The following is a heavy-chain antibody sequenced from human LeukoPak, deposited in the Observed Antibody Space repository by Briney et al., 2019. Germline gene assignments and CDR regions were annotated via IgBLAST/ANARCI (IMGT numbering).Heavy chain of an antibody. CDR1: GFTSSSYA. J-gene: IGHJ4*02. Sequence: PGGSQRLSCAASGFTSSSYALNWVRQAPGKGLEWVATVSGSGDRMYHADSVKGRFTISRDNSKNTIYLQMNSLRAEDTALYYCAKAAAAPGFDFWGQGTLVTVSS. CDR2: VSGSGDRM. D-gene: IGHD6-13*01. CDR3: AKAAAAPGFDF. V-gene: IGHV3-23*01.